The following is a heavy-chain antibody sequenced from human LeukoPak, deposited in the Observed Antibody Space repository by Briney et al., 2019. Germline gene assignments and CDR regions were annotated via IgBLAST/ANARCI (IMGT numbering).Heavy chain of an antibody. CDR3: ARGRDCYFDY. Sequence: AVGSLRLSCAASGFTFSSYAMRWVRQAPGKGLGWVAVISYDGSNKYYADSVKGRFTISRDNSKKTLHLQMNSLRAEDRAVYYCARGRDCYFDYGGKEPRSPSPQ. V-gene: IGHV3-30-3*01. D-gene: IGHD2-15*01. CDR2: ISYDGSNK. J-gene: IGHJ4*01. CDR1: GFTFSSYA.